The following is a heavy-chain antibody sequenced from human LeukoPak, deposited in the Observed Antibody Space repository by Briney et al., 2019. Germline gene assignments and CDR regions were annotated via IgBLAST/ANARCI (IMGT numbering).Heavy chain of an antibody. Sequence: PSETLSLTCAVYGGSFSGYYWSWIRQPPGKGLEWIGEIYHSGSTNYNPSLKSRVTISVDKSKNQFSLKLSSVTAADTAVYYCAKRPPPRIAFDIWGQGTMVTVSS. J-gene: IGHJ3*02. V-gene: IGHV4-34*01. CDR2: IYHSGST. D-gene: IGHD2-15*01. CDR1: GGSFSGYY. CDR3: AKRPPPRIAFDI.